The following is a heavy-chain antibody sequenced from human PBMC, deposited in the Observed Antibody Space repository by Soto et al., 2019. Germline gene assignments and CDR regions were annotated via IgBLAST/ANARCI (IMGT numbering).Heavy chain of an antibody. J-gene: IGHJ4*02. V-gene: IGHV4-59*01. Sequence: SDTLSRTGIFSDPYITSYYLSWIRRPPGKGLEWIGYMIYRGTANYNPSLKSRVTISVDTSKNQFSLNLSSVSTADTAMYFCARYDFVAYYFDLWGPGTLVNVSS. CDR1: DPYITSYY. CDR2: MIYRGTA. CDR3: ARYDFVAYYFDL. D-gene: IGHD3-3*01.